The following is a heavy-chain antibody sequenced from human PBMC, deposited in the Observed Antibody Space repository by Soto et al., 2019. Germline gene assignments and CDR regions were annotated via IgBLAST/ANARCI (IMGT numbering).Heavy chain of an antibody. V-gene: IGHV4-59*01. J-gene: IGHJ4*02. CDR2: IYYSGST. CDR3: ARAYANFQAFDY. Sequence: QVPLQESGPGLVKPSETLSLTCTVSGGSISSYYWSWIRQPPGKGLEWIGYIYYSGSTNYNPSLKSRVTISVDTSKNQFSLKLSSVTAADTAVYYCARAYANFQAFDYWGQGTLVTVSS. D-gene: IGHD1-7*01. CDR1: GGSISSYY.